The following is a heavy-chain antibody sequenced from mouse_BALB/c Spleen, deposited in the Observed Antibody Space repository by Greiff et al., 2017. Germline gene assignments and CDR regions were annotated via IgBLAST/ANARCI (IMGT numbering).Heavy chain of an antibody. CDR1: GFTFSDYY. CDR2: ISDGGSYT. D-gene: IGHD1-2*01. J-gene: IGHJ4*01. CDR3: ARSFHYDGCGAMDY. V-gene: IGHV5-4*02. Sequence: EVMLVESGGGLVKPGGSLKLSCAASGFTFSDYYMYWVRQTPEKRLEWVATISDGGSYTYYPDSVKGRFTISRDNAKNNLYLQMSSLKSEDTAMYYCARSFHYDGCGAMDYWGQGTSVTVSA.